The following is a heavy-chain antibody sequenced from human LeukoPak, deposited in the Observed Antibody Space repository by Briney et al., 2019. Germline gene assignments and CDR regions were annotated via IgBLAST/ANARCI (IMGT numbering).Heavy chain of an antibody. V-gene: IGHV4-4*07. Sequence: SETLSLTCNVSGGSINGYYWNWIRQPAGKGLEWIGRIYSSENTNYNPSLKGRVTMSLDTSKNQISLTLSSVTAADTALYYCAIGTPHGPYYYYIDVWGKGTTVTVSS. D-gene: IGHD2-15*01. CDR1: GGSINGYY. CDR3: AIGTPHGPYYYYIDV. CDR2: IYSSENT. J-gene: IGHJ6*03.